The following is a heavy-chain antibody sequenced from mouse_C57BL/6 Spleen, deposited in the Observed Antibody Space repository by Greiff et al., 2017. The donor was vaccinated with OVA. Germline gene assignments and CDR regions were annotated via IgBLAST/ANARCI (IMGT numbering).Heavy chain of an antibody. Sequence: EVQLQQSGTVLARPGASVKMSCKTSGYTFTSYWMHWVKQRPGQGLEWIGAIYPGNSDTSYNQQFKGKAKLTAVTSASTAYMELSSLTNVDSAVYYGTSSYYGSSYWYFDVWGTGTTVTVSS. CDR3: TSSYYGSSYWYFDV. J-gene: IGHJ1*03. CDR2: IYPGNSDT. D-gene: IGHD1-1*01. V-gene: IGHV1-5*01. CDR1: GYTFTSYW.